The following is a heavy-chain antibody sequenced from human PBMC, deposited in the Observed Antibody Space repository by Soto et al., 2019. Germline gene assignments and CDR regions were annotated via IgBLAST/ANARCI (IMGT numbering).Heavy chain of an antibody. Sequence: SGGSLRLSCAASGFTFSSYGMHWVRQAPGKGLEWVAVISYDGSNKYYADSVKGRFTISRDNSKNTLYLQMNSLRAEDTAVYYWAKEPGRCGGDCPPYYYGMDVWGQGTTVTVSS. V-gene: IGHV3-30*18. D-gene: IGHD2-21*02. CDR3: AKEPGRCGGDCPPYYYGMDV. CDR2: ISYDGSNK. J-gene: IGHJ6*02. CDR1: GFTFSSYG.